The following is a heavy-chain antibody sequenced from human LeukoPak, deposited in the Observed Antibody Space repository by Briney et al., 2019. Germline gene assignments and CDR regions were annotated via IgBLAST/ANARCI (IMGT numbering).Heavy chain of an antibody. D-gene: IGHD1-1*01. J-gene: IGHJ3*02. CDR2: FDPGDAET. Sequence: ASVKVSCKVSGYTLTELSMHWVRQAPGKGLEWMGNFDPGDAETIYAQKFQGRLTMTEDRSTDTAYMELSSLRSEDTAVYDCATGKRSNDAFDIWGQGTLVTVSS. V-gene: IGHV1-24*01. CDR3: ATGKRSNDAFDI. CDR1: GYTLTELS.